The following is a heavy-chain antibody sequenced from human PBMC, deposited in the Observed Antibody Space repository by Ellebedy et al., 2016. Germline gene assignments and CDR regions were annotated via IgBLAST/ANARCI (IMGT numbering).Heavy chain of an antibody. D-gene: IGHD3-10*01. J-gene: IGHJ4*02. CDR2: IKSNTDGGTT. V-gene: IGHV3-15*01. Sequence: GGSLRLSCAASGFTFSNAWMSWVRQPPGKGLEWVGRIKSNTDGGTTGYAAPVQGRFTISRDDSKSTLYLQKTSLKTEDTAVYYCATDKPSSYFGSGSHWGQGTLVTVSS. CDR3: ATDKPSSYFGSGSH. CDR1: GFTFSNAW.